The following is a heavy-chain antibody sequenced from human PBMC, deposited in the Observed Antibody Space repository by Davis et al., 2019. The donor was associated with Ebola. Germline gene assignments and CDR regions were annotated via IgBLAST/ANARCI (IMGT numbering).Heavy chain of an antibody. V-gene: IGHV3-23*01. CDR3: ARGEGGLHYYDSSGYYYENFQH. J-gene: IGHJ1*01. CDR1: GFTFSSYA. D-gene: IGHD3-22*01. CDR2: ISGSGGST. Sequence: PGGSLRLSCAASGFTFSSYAMSWVRQAPGKRLEWVSAISGSGGSTYYADSVKGRFTISRDNSKNTLYLQMNSLRAEDTAVYYCARGEGGLHYYDSSGYYYENFQHWGQGTLVTVSS.